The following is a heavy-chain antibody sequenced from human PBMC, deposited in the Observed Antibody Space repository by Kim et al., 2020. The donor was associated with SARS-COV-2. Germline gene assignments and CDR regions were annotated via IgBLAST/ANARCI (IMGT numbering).Heavy chain of an antibody. J-gene: IGHJ5*02. CDR3: ASGRWYDSSGFDP. Sequence: SETLSLTCAVSGGSISSGGYSWSWIRQPPGKGLEWIGYIYHSGSTYYNPSLKSRVTISVDRSKNQFSLKLSSVTAADTAVYYCASGRWYDSSGFDPWGQGTLVTVSS. V-gene: IGHV4-30-2*01. D-gene: IGHD3-22*01. CDR2: IYHSGST. CDR1: GGSISSGGYS.